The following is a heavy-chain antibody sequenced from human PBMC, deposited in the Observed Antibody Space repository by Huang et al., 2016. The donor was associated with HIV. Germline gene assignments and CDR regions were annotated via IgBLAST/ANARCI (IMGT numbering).Heavy chain of an antibody. CDR2: INQLGSA. Sequence: QVHLQQWGAGLLKSAETLSLTCAVYGGSLSGYYWSWLRQTPGKGLEWIGEINQLGSANYNPSLKSRVSISMDGSKKQFSLKLRSISDADTAVYFCARDATKNPRGWFDPWGQGTLSPSPQ. CDR1: GGSLSGYY. V-gene: IGHV4-34*02. CDR3: ARDATKNPRGWFDP. D-gene: IGHD3-10*01. J-gene: IGHJ5*02.